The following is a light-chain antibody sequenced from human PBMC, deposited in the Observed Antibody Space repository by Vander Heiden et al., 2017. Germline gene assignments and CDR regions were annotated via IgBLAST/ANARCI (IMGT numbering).Light chain of an antibody. J-gene: IGLJ2*01. CDR3: QVCDRSSDLYVV. Sequence: SYVLTHSPSVSAAPGQPDRIPCGGNDVGINSVQWYQQKPGQAPVVIVYEDSDRPSGIPERFSGSNAGNSATLTISKVDAGEEVDYYCQVCDRSSDLYVVFGGGTKLTVL. V-gene: IGLV3-21*02. CDR2: EDS. CDR1: DVGINS.